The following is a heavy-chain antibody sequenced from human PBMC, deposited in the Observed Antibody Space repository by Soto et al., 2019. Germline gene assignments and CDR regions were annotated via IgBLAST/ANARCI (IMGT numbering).Heavy chain of an antibody. CDR2: IGGSGASI. D-gene: IGHD6-19*01. V-gene: IGHV3-23*01. Sequence: GGSLRLSCAASGFTFGSYAMSWVRQAPGKGLEWVSTIGGSGASIFYADSVKGRFTISRDNSKDTLYLQMHSLRAEDTAVYFCARRLSYSSGWYYFDYWGQGTLVTVSS. J-gene: IGHJ4*02. CDR3: ARRLSYSSGWYYFDY. CDR1: GFTFGSYA.